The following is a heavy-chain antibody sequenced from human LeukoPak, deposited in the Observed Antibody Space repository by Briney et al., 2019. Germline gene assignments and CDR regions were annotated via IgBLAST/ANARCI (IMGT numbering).Heavy chain of an antibody. Sequence: GGSLRLSCAASGFTFSTYWMNWVRQPPGKGLEWVANIQQDGSEKNYVDSVKGRFTISRDNAKNSLYLQMNSLRAEDTAVYYCARPHSSSWFGYFDYWGQGTLVTVSS. CDR1: GFTFSTYW. V-gene: IGHV3-7*02. CDR3: ARPHSSSWFGYFDY. J-gene: IGHJ4*02. CDR2: IQQDGSEK. D-gene: IGHD6-13*01.